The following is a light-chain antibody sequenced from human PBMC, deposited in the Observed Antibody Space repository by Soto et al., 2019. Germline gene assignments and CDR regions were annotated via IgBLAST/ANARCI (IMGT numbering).Light chain of an antibody. Sequence: QSALTQPPSASGSPGQSVTISCTGTSSDVGGYNYVSWYQQHPGKAPQLMIYEVSKRPSGVPDRFSGSKSGNTASLTVSGLQAEDEADYYCISYAGSDNFVLGTGTKLTVL. CDR2: EVS. V-gene: IGLV2-8*01. CDR1: SSDVGGYNY. J-gene: IGLJ1*01. CDR3: ISYAGSDNFV.